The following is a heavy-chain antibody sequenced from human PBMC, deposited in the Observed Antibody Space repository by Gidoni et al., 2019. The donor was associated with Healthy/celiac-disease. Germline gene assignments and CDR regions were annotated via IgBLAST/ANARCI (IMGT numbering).Heavy chain of an antibody. J-gene: IGHJ5*02. D-gene: IGHD2-15*01. V-gene: IGHV4-4*07. CDR3: ARDGSYFNWFDP. Sequence: QVQLPESGPGLVKPAETLSLTCTGSRGSISRDYWSWIRQPAGKGLEWIRRIYTSGSTNYTPSLKSRVTMSVDTSKHQFSLKLRSAPAADTAVYYCARDGSYFNWFDPWGQGTLVTVSS. CDR2: IYTSGST. CDR1: RGSISRDY.